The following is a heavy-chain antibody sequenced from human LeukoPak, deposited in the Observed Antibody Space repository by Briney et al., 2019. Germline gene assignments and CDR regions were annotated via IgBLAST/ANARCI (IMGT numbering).Heavy chain of an antibody. Sequence: GGSLRLSCAASGFTFSSYAMSWVRQAPGKGLEWVSDISGNAGSTYYADSVKGRFTISRDKSKNTMYLQMNSLRAEDTGVYYCAKDSLVVSAAGNSFDFWGQGTLVAVSS. D-gene: IGHD2-2*01. CDR2: ISGNAGST. CDR1: GFTFSSYA. CDR3: AKDSLVVSAAGNSFDF. V-gene: IGHV3-23*01. J-gene: IGHJ4*02.